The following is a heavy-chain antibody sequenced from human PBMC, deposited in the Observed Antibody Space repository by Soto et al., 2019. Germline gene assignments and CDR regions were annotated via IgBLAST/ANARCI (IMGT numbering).Heavy chain of an antibody. Sequence: GGSLRLSCAASGFTFSSYAMSWVRQAPGKGLEWVSAISGSGGRTYYADSVKGRFTISRDNSKNTLYLQMNSLRAEDTAVYYCAKDGSWFGELLYFDYWGQGTLVTVSS. CDR1: GFTFSSYA. J-gene: IGHJ4*02. D-gene: IGHD3-10*01. CDR2: ISGSGGRT. V-gene: IGHV3-23*01. CDR3: AKDGSWFGELLYFDY.